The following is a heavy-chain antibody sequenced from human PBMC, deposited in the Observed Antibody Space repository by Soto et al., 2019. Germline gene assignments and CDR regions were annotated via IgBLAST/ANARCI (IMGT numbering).Heavy chain of an antibody. CDR1: GFTFTSYA. CDR3: ARSLRGVIIDFDS. V-gene: IGHV3-23*01. Sequence: GGSLRLSCAASGFTFTSYAMAWVRQAPGKGLEWVSAISGTTDNTYYADSVKGRFTISRDNSKNTLYLQMNSLRAEDTALYYCARSLRGVIIDFDSWGLGTLVTVSS. J-gene: IGHJ4*02. CDR2: ISGTTDNT. D-gene: IGHD3-10*01.